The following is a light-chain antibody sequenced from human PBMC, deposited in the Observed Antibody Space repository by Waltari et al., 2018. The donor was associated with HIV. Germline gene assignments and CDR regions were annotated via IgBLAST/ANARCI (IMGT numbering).Light chain of an antibody. J-gene: IGLJ2*01. V-gene: IGLV3-25*03. CDR3: QSVDDGGTHVV. Sequence: SYELTQPPSVSVSPGQTAEITCSGDALPKRYSYWYRQKTGQAPVMVIYKDTKRPSGIPERFSGSTSGAKVTLTISRVRAEDDGDYYCQSVDDGGTHVVFGGGTKLTVL. CDR2: KDT. CDR1: ALPKRY.